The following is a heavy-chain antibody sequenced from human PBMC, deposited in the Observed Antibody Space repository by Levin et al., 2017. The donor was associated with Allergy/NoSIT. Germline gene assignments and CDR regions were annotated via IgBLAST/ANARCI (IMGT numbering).Heavy chain of an antibody. CDR2: ITDSSGTI. D-gene: IGHD2-8*01. CDR3: AISNALRAFDC. J-gene: IGHJ3*01. Sequence: GGSLRLSCATSGFTFSSYTMNWVRQAPGKGLEWVSIITDSSGTIYYADSVRGRFTISRDTSKSALYLQMNSLRVEDTAIYYCAISNALRAFDCWGQGTVVTVSS. CDR1: GFTFSSYT. V-gene: IGHV3-23*01.